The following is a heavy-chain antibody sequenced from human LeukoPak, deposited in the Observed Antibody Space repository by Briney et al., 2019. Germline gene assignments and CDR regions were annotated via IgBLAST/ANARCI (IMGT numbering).Heavy chain of an antibody. CDR3: ARLSRGYSGFLDY. CDR1: RGSFSGYY. J-gene: IGHJ4*02. V-gene: IGHV4-34*01. Sequence: SETLSLTCAVYRGSFSGYYRSWICQPQGKGLEWIGEINHSGSTNYNPSLKSRVTISVDTSKNQFSLKLSSVTAADTAVYYCARLSRGYSGFLDYWGQGTLVTVSS. D-gene: IGHD5-12*01. CDR2: INHSGST.